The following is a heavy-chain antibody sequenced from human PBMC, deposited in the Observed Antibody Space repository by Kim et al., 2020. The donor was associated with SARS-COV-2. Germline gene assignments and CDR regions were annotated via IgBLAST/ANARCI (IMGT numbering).Heavy chain of an antibody. CDR3: ARDASLVPFDY. Sequence: TTYAPKFTGRVSMTTDTSTNTLYMELRSLRSEDTAVYYCARDASLVPFDYWGQGTLVIVSS. D-gene: IGHD3-10*01. V-gene: IGHV1-46*01. J-gene: IGHJ4*02. CDR2: T.